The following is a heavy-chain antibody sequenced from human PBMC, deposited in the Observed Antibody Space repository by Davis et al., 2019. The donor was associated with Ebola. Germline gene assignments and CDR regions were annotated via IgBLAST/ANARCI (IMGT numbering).Heavy chain of an antibody. D-gene: IGHD6-13*01. Sequence: PSETLSLTCTVSGASIIGHYWSWIRQPPEKGLEWIGYIHYSGITDYNPSLKSRVTMSVDTSKNQFSLNLKSATAADTAVYYCARSPIAGAGTRWGTRWFDPWGQGTQVTVSS. CDR3: ARSPIAGAGTRWGTRWFDP. J-gene: IGHJ5*02. CDR1: GASIIGHY. CDR2: IHYSGIT. V-gene: IGHV4-59*11.